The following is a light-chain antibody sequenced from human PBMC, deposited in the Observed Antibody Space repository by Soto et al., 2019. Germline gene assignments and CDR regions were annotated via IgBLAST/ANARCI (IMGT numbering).Light chain of an antibody. J-gene: IGLJ2*01. CDR2: DVS. Sequence: QSALTQPASLSGSPGQSITISCTGTSGDVGGYNYVSWYQQHPGKAPKLMIYDVSNRPSGVSNRFSGSKSGNTASLTISGLQAEDEADYYCSSYTSSSTYVVFGGGTKLTVL. CDR3: SSYTSSSTYVV. CDR1: SGDVGGYNY. V-gene: IGLV2-14*01.